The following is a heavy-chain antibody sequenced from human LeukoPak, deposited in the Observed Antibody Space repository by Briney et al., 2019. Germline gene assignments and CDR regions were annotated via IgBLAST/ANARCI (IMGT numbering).Heavy chain of an antibody. CDR1: GGSFSGYY. D-gene: IGHD3-22*01. Sequence: PSETLSLTCAVYGGSFSGYYWSWIRQPPGKGLEWIGYIYYSGSTNYNPSLKSRVTISVDTSKNQFSLKLSSVTAADTAVYYCARYSSGYLIDAFDIWGQGTMVTVSS. V-gene: IGHV4-59*01. CDR3: ARYSSGYLIDAFDI. CDR2: IYYSGST. J-gene: IGHJ3*02.